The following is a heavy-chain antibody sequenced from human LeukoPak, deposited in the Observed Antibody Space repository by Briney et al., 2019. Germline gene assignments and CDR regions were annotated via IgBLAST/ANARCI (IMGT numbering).Heavy chain of an antibody. CDR1: GVTFSSYW. CDR2: ISGGGITT. J-gene: IGHJ4*02. D-gene: IGHD6-19*01. CDR3: PRQSYASGWNPFDS. Sequence: PGGALRLSCAASGVTFSSYWMHWVRQAPGKGLEWVSTISGGGITTYYADSAKGRFTISRDNSKNTMFLQMNSLRADDTAVYYCPRQSYASGWNPFDSWGQGILVTVSS. V-gene: IGHV3-23*01.